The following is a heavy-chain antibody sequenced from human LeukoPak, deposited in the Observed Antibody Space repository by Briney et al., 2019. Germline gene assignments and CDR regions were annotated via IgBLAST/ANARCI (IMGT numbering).Heavy chain of an antibody. Sequence: SETLSLTCTVSGGSISSYYWSWIRQPPGKGLEWIGYIFYSGSTNYNPSLKSRVTISVDTSKNQFSLKLSSVTAANTAVYYCARTTEAHSWRTRYYDYYMDVWGKGTTVTVSS. CDR3: ARTTEAHSWRTRYYDYYMDV. D-gene: IGHD6-13*01. V-gene: IGHV4-59*01. CDR1: GGSISSYY. CDR2: IFYSGST. J-gene: IGHJ6*03.